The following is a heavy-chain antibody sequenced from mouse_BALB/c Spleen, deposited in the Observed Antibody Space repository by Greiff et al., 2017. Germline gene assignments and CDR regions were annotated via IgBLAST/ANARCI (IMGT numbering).Heavy chain of an antibody. CDR3: AREAYYRYDYFDY. D-gene: IGHD2-14*01. CDR1: GISITTGNYR. V-gene: IGHV3-5*02. Sequence: EVKLEESGPGLVKPSQTVSLTCTVTGISITTGNYRWSWIRQFPGNKLEWIGYIYYSGTITYNPSLTSRTTITRDTSKNQFFLEMNSLTAEDTATYYCAREAYYRYDYFDYWGQGTTLTVSS. J-gene: IGHJ2*01. CDR2: IYYSGTI.